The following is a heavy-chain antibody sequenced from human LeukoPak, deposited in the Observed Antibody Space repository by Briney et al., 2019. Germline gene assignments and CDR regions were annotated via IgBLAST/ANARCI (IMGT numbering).Heavy chain of an antibody. CDR1: GYTFTSYY. J-gene: IGHJ6*03. CDR3: ARVDYGSGTYYYYYYMDV. Sequence: ASVKVSCKASGYTFTSYYMHWVRQAPGQGLEWMGIINPSGGSTSYAQKFQGRVTMTRNTSISTAYMELSSLRSEDTAVYYCARVDYGSGTYYYYYYMDVWGKGTTVTISS. D-gene: IGHD3-10*01. V-gene: IGHV1-46*01. CDR2: INPSGGST.